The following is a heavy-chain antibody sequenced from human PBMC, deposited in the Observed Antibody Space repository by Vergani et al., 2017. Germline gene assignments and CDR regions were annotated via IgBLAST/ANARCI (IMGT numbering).Heavy chain of an antibody. CDR3: ARKSSGYYAFDI. CDR1: GFTFSSYS. D-gene: IGHD3-22*01. V-gene: IGHV3-21*01. Sequence: EVQLLESGGGLVQPGGSLRLSCAASGFTFSSYSMNWVRQAPGKGLEWVSSISSSSSYIYYADSVKGRFTISRDNAKNSLYLQMNSLRAEDTAVYYCARKSSGYYAFDIWGQGTMVTVSS. CDR2: ISSSSSYI. J-gene: IGHJ3*02.